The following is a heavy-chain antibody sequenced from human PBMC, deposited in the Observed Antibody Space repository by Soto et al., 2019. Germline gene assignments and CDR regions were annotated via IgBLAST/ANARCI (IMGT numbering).Heavy chain of an antibody. CDR2: ISGGAGST. CDR3: ANDEYNSFDY. Sequence: PGGSLRLSCAASGSTFSSYAMSWVRQAPGKGLEWVSSISGGAGSTYYADSVKGRFTISRDNSKNTLYLQMNSLRAEDTAVYFCANDEYNSFDYWGQGTLVTVSS. J-gene: IGHJ4*02. V-gene: IGHV3-23*01. CDR1: GSTFSSYA. D-gene: IGHD1-1*01.